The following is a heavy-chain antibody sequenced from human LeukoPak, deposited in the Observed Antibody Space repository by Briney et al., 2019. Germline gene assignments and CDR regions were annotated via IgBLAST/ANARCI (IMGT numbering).Heavy chain of an antibody. J-gene: IGHJ4*02. D-gene: IGHD1-26*01. V-gene: IGHV3-23*01. CDR2: ISGSGGST. CDR3: AKVWSVGATIYYFDY. Sequence: PGGSLRLSCAASGFAFSSYAMSWVRQAPGKGLEWVSAISGSGGSTYYADSVKGRFTISRDNSKNTLYLQMNSLRAEDTAVYYCAKVWSVGATIYYFDYWGQGTLVTVSS. CDR1: GFAFSSYA.